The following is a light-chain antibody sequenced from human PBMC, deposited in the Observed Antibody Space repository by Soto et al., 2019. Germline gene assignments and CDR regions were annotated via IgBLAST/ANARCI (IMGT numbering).Light chain of an antibody. Sequence: IQLTQSPSSLSASVGDRVTITCRASQGISSYLAWYQQKPGKAPKLLIFDASTLQTGVPLRFGGSGSGTVFTLTISSLQPEDFATYYCQQYNSYSPWTFGQGTKVEIK. CDR1: QGISSY. V-gene: IGKV1-9*01. J-gene: IGKJ1*01. CDR3: QQYNSYSPWT. CDR2: DAS.